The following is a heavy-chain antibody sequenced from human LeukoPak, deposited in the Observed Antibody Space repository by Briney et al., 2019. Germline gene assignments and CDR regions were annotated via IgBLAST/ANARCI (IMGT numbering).Heavy chain of an antibody. CDR3: ACSAYYYYYLDV. V-gene: IGHV3-23*01. CDR1: GFTFSSHA. CDR2: ISGSGDNA. Sequence: GGSLRLSCAASGFTFSSHAMSWVRQAPGKGLEWVSAISGSGDNAYYADSVKGRFTISRDNSKNTLYLHMSSLRAEDTAVFYCACSAYYYYYLDVWGKGTTVTVSS. D-gene: IGHD3-10*02. J-gene: IGHJ6*03.